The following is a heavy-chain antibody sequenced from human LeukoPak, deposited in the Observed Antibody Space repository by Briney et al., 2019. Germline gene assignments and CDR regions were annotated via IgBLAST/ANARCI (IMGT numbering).Heavy chain of an antibody. D-gene: IGHD4-11*01. CDR3: ARGPNYSNFGSAYYYYMDV. CDR1: GYMFTNYD. Sequence: ASVKVSSKASGYMFTNYDINWVRQATGQGLEWMGWMNPQSGNTGYAQKFRGRVTITRDTSITTAYMELSSLRSEDTAVYYCARGPNYSNFGSAYYYYMDVCGKGTTVTVSS. J-gene: IGHJ6*03. CDR2: MNPQSGNT. V-gene: IGHV1-8*03.